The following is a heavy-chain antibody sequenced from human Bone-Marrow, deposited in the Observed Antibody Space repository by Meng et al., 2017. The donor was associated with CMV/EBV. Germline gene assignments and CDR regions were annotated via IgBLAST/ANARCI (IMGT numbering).Heavy chain of an antibody. D-gene: IGHD3-3*01. Sequence: ASVKVSCKASGYTFTGYYMHWVRQAPGQGLEWMGWINPNSGGTNYAQKFQGRVTMTRDTSISTAYMELSRLRSDDTAVYYCARVILEWLPYFDYWGQGTPVTVSS. J-gene: IGHJ4*02. CDR3: ARVILEWLPYFDY. CDR2: INPNSGGT. V-gene: IGHV1-2*02. CDR1: GYTFTGYY.